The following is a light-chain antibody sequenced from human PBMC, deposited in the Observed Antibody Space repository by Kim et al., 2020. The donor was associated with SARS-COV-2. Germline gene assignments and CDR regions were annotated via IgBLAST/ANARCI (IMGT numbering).Light chain of an antibody. J-gene: IGLJ3*02. Sequence: ELTQPPSASGTPGQSVTISCSGSTSNIGSDDVYWYQQLPGTAPKLLIYKNNERPSGVPDRFSGSKSGTSASLAISGLRSEDEADYYCATWADTLSGPGVFGGGTQLTVL. V-gene: IGLV1-47*01. CDR1: TSNIGSDD. CDR2: KNN. CDR3: ATWADTLSGPGV.